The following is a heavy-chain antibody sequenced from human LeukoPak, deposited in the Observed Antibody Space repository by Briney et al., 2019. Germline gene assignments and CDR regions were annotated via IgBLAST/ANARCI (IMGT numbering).Heavy chain of an antibody. CDR2: ISSSSSYI. J-gene: IGHJ3*02. Sequence: GGSLRLSCAASGFTFSSYEMNWVRQAPGKGLEWVSSISSSSSYIYYADSVKGRFTISRDNAKNSLYLQMNSLRAEDTAVYYCARDSRGAFDIWGQGTMVTVSS. V-gene: IGHV3-21*01. CDR3: ARDSRGAFDI. CDR1: GFTFSSYE.